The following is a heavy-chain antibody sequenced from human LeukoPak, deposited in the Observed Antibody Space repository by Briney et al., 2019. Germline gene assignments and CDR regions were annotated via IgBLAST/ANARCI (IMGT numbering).Heavy chain of an antibody. CDR2: ISVSGGTI. J-gene: IGHJ6*02. CDR1: GFTLSTYE. Sequence: GGSLRLSCAASGFTLSTYEMNWVRQAPGKGLEWVSYISVSGGTIKYADSVKGRFTISRDNAKNSLYLQLNSLRAEDTAVYYCARGDGGYYYGMDVWGQGTTVTVSS. V-gene: IGHV3-48*03. CDR3: ARGDGGYYYGMDV. D-gene: IGHD3-3*01.